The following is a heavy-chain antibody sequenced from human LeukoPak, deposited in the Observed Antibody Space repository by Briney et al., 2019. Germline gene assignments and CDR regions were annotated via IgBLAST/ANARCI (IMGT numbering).Heavy chain of an antibody. CDR2: IYTSGST. CDR1: GGSFSGCY. J-gene: IGHJ3*02. V-gene: IGHV4-59*10. Sequence: SETLSLTCAVYGGSFSGCYWSWIRQPPGKGLEWIGRIYTSGSTNYNPSLKSRVTMSVDASKNQFSLKLSSVTAADTAVYYCARGLGRSGNRAFDIWGQGTMVTVSS. CDR3: ARGLGRSGNRAFDI. D-gene: IGHD3-10*01.